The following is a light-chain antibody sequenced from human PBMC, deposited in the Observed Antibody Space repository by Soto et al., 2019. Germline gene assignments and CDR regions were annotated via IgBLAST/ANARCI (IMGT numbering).Light chain of an antibody. V-gene: IGKV3-20*01. CDR2: DAS. J-gene: IGKJ1*01. CDR1: QSVSSTY. Sequence: EIVLTQTPGTLSLSPGERATLSSRASQSVSSTYLAWYQQKPGQAPRLLIYDASTRATGIPARFSGSGSGTDFTLTIGSLEPEDFATYFCQQYDNWWTFGQGTKVDIK. CDR3: QQYDNWWT.